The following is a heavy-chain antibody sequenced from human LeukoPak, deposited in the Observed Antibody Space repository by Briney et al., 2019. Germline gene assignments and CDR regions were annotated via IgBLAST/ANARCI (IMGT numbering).Heavy chain of an antibody. CDR1: GFTFSSYE. J-gene: IGHJ3*01. Sequence: PGGSLRLSCAASGFTFSSYEMNWVRQAPGKGLEWVSYISNGGLSIYYADSVKGRFTISRDNAKNSLYLQMNSVRAEDAAVEYCGRVPRTTHAFDVWGQGTMVTVSS. CDR3: GRVPRTTHAFDV. CDR2: ISNGGLSI. D-gene: IGHD1-1*01. V-gene: IGHV3-48*03.